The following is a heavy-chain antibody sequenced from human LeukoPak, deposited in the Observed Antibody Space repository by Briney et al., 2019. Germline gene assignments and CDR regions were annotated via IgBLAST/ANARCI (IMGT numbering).Heavy chain of an antibody. Sequence: GGSLRLSCAASGFTFCYAWMSWVRQAPGKGLEWVGRIKSKTDGGTTDYAAPVKGRFTISRDDSKNTLYLQMNSLKTEDTAVYYCIVEAVTAAIGVYWGQGTLVTVSS. J-gene: IGHJ4*02. CDR3: IVEAVTAAIGVY. CDR2: IKSKTDGGTT. D-gene: IGHD2-2*01. V-gene: IGHV3-15*01. CDR1: GFTFCYAW.